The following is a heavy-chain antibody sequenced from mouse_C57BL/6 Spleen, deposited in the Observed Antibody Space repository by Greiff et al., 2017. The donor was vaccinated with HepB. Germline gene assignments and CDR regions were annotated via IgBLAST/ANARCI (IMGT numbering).Heavy chain of an antibody. CDR1: GFTFSSYA. D-gene: IGHD2-5*01. CDR3: ARDVHYSNYVDYAMDY. V-gene: IGHV5-4*01. J-gene: IGHJ4*01. CDR2: ISDGGSYT. Sequence: EVQLVESGGGLVKPGGSLKLSCAASGFTFSSYAMSWVRQTPEKRLEWVATISDGGSYTYYPDNVKGRFTISRDNAKNNLYLQMSHLKSEDTAMYYCARDVHYSNYVDYAMDYWGQGTSVTVSS.